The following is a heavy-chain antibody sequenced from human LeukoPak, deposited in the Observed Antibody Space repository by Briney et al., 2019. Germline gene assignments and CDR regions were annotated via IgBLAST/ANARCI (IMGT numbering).Heavy chain of an antibody. CDR1: GVSFTSTHYC. CDR3: AAPYSGSHQSYFAY. J-gene: IGHJ4*02. D-gene: IGHD6-13*01. V-gene: IGHV4-39*01. Sequence: PSETLSLTSPVSGVSFTSTHYCWRWTRHPPVTGLHWLGSTYTLRTSQSHPSLKTRLTLSVATSKTQCSLTLSSVPAAHPAVYYCAAPYSGSHQSYFAYCGQGALAAVS. CDR2: TYTLRTS.